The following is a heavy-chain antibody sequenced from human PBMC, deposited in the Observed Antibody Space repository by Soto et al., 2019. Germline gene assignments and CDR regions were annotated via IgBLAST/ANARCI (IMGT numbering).Heavy chain of an antibody. D-gene: IGHD6-13*01. V-gene: IGHV1-69*02. J-gene: IGHJ4*02. CDR3: ARGSSSWYSYFDY. CDR2: IIPILGIA. CDR1: GGTFSSYT. Sequence: ASVKGACKASGGTFSSYTISWVRQTPGQGLEWMGRIIPILGIANYAQKFQGRVTITADKSTSTAHMELSSLRSEDTAVYYCARGSSSWYSYFDYWGQGTLVTVS.